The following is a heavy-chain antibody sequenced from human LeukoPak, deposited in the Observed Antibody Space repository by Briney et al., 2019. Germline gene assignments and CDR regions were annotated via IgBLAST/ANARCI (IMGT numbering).Heavy chain of an antibody. CDR2: IYPGDSDT. D-gene: IGHD6-13*01. J-gene: IGHJ4*02. CDR3: ARLLRNIAAAVYYFDY. Sequence: GESLKISCHGSRYNFTSYWIGWVRQMPGEGLELVGIIYPGDSDTRYSQSFQGQVTISADKAISTAYLQWSSLKASDTAMYYCARLLRNIAAAVYYFDYWGQGTLVTVSS. V-gene: IGHV5-51*01. CDR1: RYNFTSYW.